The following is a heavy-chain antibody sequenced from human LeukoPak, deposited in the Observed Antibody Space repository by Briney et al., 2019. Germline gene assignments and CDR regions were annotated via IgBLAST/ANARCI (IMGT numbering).Heavy chain of an antibody. CDR1: GYTLTGYS. V-gene: IGHV1-2*02. D-gene: IGHD6-13*01. CDR3: ARPISSSWFFCFDP. J-gene: IGHJ5*02. CDR2: INPNSGGT. Sequence: GASVKVSCKASGYTLTGYSMHWVRQAPGQGLEWMGWINPNSGGTNYAQKFQGRVTMTRDTSISTAYMELSRLRSDDTAVYYCARPISSSWFFCFDPWGQGTLVTVSS.